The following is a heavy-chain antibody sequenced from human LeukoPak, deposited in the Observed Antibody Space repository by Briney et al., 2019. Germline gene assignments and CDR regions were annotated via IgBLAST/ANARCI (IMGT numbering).Heavy chain of an antibody. CDR3: ARDRLVAAAGTHYYYMDV. Sequence: ASVKVSCKASGYTFTGYYMHWVRQAPGQGLEWMGWINPNSGGTNYAQKFQDRVTMTRDTSISTAYMELSRLRSDDTAVYYCARDRLVAAAGTHYYYMDVWGKGTTVTVSS. CDR1: GYTFTGYY. D-gene: IGHD6-13*01. CDR2: INPNSGGT. V-gene: IGHV1-2*02. J-gene: IGHJ6*03.